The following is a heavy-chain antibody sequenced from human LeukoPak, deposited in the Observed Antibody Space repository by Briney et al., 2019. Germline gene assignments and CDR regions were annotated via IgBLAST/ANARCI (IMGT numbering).Heavy chain of an antibody. CDR1: GFTFSSYG. V-gene: IGHV3-30*18. Sequence: GGSLRLSCAASGFTFSSYGMHWVRQAPGKGLEWVAVISYDGSNKYYADSVKGRFTISRDNSKNTLYLQMNSLRAEDTAVYYCAKPLTLYDYVWGSYPNWGQGTLVTVSS. CDR2: ISYDGSNK. D-gene: IGHD3-16*02. CDR3: AKPLTLYDYVWGSYPN. J-gene: IGHJ4*02.